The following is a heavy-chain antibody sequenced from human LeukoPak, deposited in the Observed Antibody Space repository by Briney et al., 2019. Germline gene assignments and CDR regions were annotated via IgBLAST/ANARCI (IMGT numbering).Heavy chain of an antibody. D-gene: IGHD4-23*01. CDR2: IYTSGSI. Sequence: SETLSLTCTVSGGSISSGSYYWSWIRQPAGKGLEWIGRIYTSGSINYNPSLKSRVTISVDTSKNQFSLKLSSVTAADTAVYYCASGGATVAKRYIDYWGQGTLVTVSS. CDR1: GGSISSGSYY. CDR3: ASGGATVAKRYIDY. J-gene: IGHJ4*02. V-gene: IGHV4-61*02.